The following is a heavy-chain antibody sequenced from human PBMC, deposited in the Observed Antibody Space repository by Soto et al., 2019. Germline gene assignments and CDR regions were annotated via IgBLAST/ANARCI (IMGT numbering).Heavy chain of an antibody. V-gene: IGHV3-23*01. CDR2: ISGSGGST. Sequence: GGSLRLSCAASGFTFSSYAMSWVRQAPGKGLEWVSAISGSGGSTYYADSVKGRFTISRDNSKNTLYLQMNSLRAEDTAVYYFAKDLIATQIAARPIPFDYWGQGTLVTVSS. D-gene: IGHD6-6*01. J-gene: IGHJ4*02. CDR3: AKDLIATQIAARPIPFDY. CDR1: GFTFSSYA.